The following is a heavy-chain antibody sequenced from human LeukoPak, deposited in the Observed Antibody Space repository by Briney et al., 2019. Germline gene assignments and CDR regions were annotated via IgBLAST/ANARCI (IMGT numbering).Heavy chain of an antibody. J-gene: IGHJ4*02. CDR2: ISNNGGYT. Sequence: GGSLRLSCAASGFTFSSSAMIWVRQAPGKGLEWVSAISNNGGYTYYADSVQGRFTISRDNSKSTLCLQMNSLRAEDTAVYYCAKQLGYCSDGSCYFPYWGQGTLVTVSS. V-gene: IGHV3-23*01. CDR3: AKQLGYCSDGSCYFPY. D-gene: IGHD2-15*01. CDR1: GFTFSSSA.